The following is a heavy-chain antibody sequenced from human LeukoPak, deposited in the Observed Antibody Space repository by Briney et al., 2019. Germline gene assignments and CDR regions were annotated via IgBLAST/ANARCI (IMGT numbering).Heavy chain of an antibody. Sequence: SVKVSCKASGFTFTSSAVQWVRQARGQRLEWIGWIVVGSGNTNYAQKFQERVTITRDMSTSTAYMELSSLRSEDTAVYYCAAAEMATEYYFDYWGQGTLVTVSS. V-gene: IGHV1-58*01. CDR2: IVVGSGNT. CDR3: AAAEMATEYYFDY. J-gene: IGHJ4*02. CDR1: GFTFTSSA. D-gene: IGHD5-24*01.